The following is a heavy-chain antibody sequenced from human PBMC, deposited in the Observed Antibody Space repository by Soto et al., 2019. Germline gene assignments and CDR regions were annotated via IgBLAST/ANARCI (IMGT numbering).Heavy chain of an antibody. CDR2: SYYSGNT. D-gene: IGHD2-21*02. V-gene: IGHV4-39*01. J-gene: IGHJ4*02. Sequence: QLQPQESGPGLVKPSETLSLTCTVSGGSISSSSYYWGWIRQPPGTGLEWIGSSYYSGNTYYNPSLKSRVTVSVDTSKNQFSLKLSSVTAADTAVYYCARQAYCGGDCDAAWFWGQGTLVTVSS. CDR3: ARQAYCGGDCDAAWF. CDR1: GGSISSSSYY.